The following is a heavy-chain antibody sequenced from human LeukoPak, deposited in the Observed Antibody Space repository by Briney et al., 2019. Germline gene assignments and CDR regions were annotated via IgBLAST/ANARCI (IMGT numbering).Heavy chain of an antibody. J-gene: IGHJ4*02. CDR1: EFTFSNAW. V-gene: IGHV3-15*01. D-gene: IGHD2-21*02. CDR2: IKSKIDGGTT. CDR3: TTHIVVVTALYYFDY. Sequence: GGSLRLSCAASEFTFSNAWMSWVRQAPGKGLEWVSRIKSKIDGGTTDYAAPVKGRFTISRDDSKNTLYLQMNSLKTEDTAVYYCTTHIVVVTALYYFDYWGQGTLVTVSS.